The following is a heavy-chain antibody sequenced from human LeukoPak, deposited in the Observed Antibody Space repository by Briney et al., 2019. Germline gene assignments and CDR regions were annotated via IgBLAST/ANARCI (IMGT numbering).Heavy chain of an antibody. CDR3: AKGRRELRYFDY. J-gene: IGHJ4*02. D-gene: IGHD1-26*01. CDR2: ISGSGGST. CDR1: GFTFSSYG. Sequence: GGSLRLSCAASGFTFSSYGMSWVRQAPGKGLEWVSAISGSGGSTYYADSVKGRFTISRDNSKNTLYLQMNSLRAEDTAVYYCAKGRRELRYFDYWGQGTLVTVSS. V-gene: IGHV3-23*01.